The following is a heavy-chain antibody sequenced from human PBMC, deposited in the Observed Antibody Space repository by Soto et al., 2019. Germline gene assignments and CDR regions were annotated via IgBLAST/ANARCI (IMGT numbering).Heavy chain of an antibody. V-gene: IGHV1-18*01. J-gene: IGHJ1*01. CDR3: ASASRVVAQYFQH. Sequence: ASVKVSCKASGYTFTSYGLSWARHAPGQGLEWMGWISAYNGNTNYAQKLQGRVTMTTDTSTSTAYMELRSLRSDDTAVYYCASASRVVAQYFQHWGQGILVTVSS. D-gene: IGHD2-15*01. CDR2: ISAYNGNT. CDR1: GYTFTSYG.